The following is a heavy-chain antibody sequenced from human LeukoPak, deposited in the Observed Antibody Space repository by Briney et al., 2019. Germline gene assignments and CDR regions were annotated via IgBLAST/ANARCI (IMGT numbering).Heavy chain of an antibody. J-gene: IGHJ4*02. CDR2: IKQDGSEK. CDR3: ARDSDNRGTIMKDY. CDR1: GFTFSSYW. Sequence: GGSLRLSCAASGFTFSSYWMSWVRQAPGKGLEWVANIKQDGSEKYYVDSVKGRFTISRDNAKNSLYLQMNSLRAEDTAVYYCARDSDNRGTIMKDYWGQGTLVTVSS. D-gene: IGHD3-10*01. V-gene: IGHV3-7*01.